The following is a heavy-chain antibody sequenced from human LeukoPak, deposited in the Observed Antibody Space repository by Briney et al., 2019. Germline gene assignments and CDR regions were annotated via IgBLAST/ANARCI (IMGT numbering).Heavy chain of an antibody. V-gene: IGHV1-2*02. CDR3: ARVRGATNPHYGTLGDRFDYMDV. CDR1: GYTFTGYY. Sequence: GASVKVSCKASGYTFTGYYMHWVRQAPGQGLEWMGWINPNSGGTNYAQKFQGRVTMTRDTSISTAYMELSRLRSDDTAVYYCARVRGATNPHYGTLGDRFDYMDVWGKGTTVTISS. J-gene: IGHJ6*03. D-gene: IGHD1-26*01. CDR2: INPNSGGT.